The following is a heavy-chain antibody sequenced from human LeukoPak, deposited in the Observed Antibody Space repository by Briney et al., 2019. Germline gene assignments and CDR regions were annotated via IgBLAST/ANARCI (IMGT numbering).Heavy chain of an antibody. Sequence: ASVKVSCKASGYTFSCFAIHWVRQAPGQGLEWMGWINTGNGNTRYSQKFQGRFTITRDTSASTAYMELSSLRSEDTAVYYCARDLGSGSLHYWGQGTLVTVSS. CDR2: INTGNGNT. D-gene: IGHD1-26*01. V-gene: IGHV1-3*04. J-gene: IGHJ4*02. CDR1: GYTFSCFA. CDR3: ARDLGSGSLHY.